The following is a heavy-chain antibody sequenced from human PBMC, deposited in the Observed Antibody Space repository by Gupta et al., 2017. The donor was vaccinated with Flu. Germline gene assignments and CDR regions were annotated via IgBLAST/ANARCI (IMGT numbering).Heavy chain of an antibody. CDR2: IYYSGST. V-gene: IGHV4-39*01. Sequence: QLQLQESGPGLVKPSETLSLTSTVSGGSISSSSYYWGWIRQPPGKGLEWIGSIYYSGSTYYNPSLKSRVTISVDTSKNQFSLKLSSVTAADTAVYYCARHPALWSGSYQFDYWGQGTLVTVSS. CDR1: GGSISSSSYY. D-gene: IGHD1-26*01. CDR3: ARHPALWSGSYQFDY. J-gene: IGHJ4*02.